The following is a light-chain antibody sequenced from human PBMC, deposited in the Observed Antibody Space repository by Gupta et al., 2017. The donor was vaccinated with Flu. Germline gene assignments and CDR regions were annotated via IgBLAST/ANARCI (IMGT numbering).Light chain of an antibody. Sequence: GQTARITCGGNNIGSKSVHRYQQKPGQAPVLVVYDDRDRPPGIPERFSGSNSGNTATLTISRVEAGDEADYYCQVWDSSSDHRVFGGGTKLTVL. CDR1: NIGSKS. J-gene: IGLJ3*02. CDR2: DDR. CDR3: QVWDSSSDHRV. V-gene: IGLV3-21*02.